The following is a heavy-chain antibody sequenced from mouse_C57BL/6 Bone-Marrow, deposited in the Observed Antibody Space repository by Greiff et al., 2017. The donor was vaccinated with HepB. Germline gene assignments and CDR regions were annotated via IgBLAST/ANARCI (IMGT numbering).Heavy chain of an antibody. CDR1: GYSITSGYY. CDR2: ISYDGSN. J-gene: IGHJ2*01. CDR3: AREGVYYSNFFDY. D-gene: IGHD2-5*01. Sequence: EVKLQESGPGLVKPSQSLSLTCSVTGYSITSGYYWNWIRQFPGNKLEWMGYISYDGSNNYNPSLKNRISITRDTSKNQFFLKLNSVTTEDTATYYCAREGVYYSNFFDYWGQGTTLTVSS. V-gene: IGHV3-6*01.